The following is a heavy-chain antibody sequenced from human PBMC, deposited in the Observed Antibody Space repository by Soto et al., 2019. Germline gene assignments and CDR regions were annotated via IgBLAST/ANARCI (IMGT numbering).Heavy chain of an antibody. Sequence: QVQLVESGGGVVQPGRSLRLSCAASGFTFSSYGMHWVRQAPGKGLEWVAVISYDGSNKYYADSVKGRFTISRDNSKNTLYLQMNSLRAEDMAVYYCAKAACSGGSCYFDYWGQGTLVTVSS. D-gene: IGHD2-15*01. J-gene: IGHJ4*02. CDR2: ISYDGSNK. CDR3: AKAACSGGSCYFDY. V-gene: IGHV3-30*18. CDR1: GFTFSSYG.